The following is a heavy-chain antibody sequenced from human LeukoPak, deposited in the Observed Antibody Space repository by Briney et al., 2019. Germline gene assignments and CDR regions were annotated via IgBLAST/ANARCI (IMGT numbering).Heavy chain of an antibody. V-gene: IGHV3-11*01. Sequence: GGSLRLSCAASGFTFSDYYMSWIRQAPGKGLEWVSYISSSGSTIYYADSVKGRFTISRDNAKNSLYLQMNSLRAEDTAVYYCTTDGPFTDLTYGMDVWGQGTTVTVSS. D-gene: IGHD3-16*01. CDR3: TTDGPFTDLTYGMDV. J-gene: IGHJ6*02. CDR2: ISSSGSTI. CDR1: GFTFSDYY.